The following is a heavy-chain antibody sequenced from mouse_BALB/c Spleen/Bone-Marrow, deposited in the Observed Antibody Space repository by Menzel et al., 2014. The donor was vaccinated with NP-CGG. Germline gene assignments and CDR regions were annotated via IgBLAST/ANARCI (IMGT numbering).Heavy chain of an antibody. Sequence: EVQRVESGGGLAQPGGSLKLSCAASGFDFSRYWMSWVRQAPGKGLEWIGEINPGSNTINYTPSLKDKFIISRDNAKNTLYLQMSKVKSEDTALYYCARPGYYGWFAYRGQGTLVTVSA. D-gene: IGHD2-3*01. J-gene: IGHJ3*01. CDR3: ARPGYYGWFAY. CDR2: INPGSNTI. CDR1: GFDFSRYW. V-gene: IGHV4-1*02.